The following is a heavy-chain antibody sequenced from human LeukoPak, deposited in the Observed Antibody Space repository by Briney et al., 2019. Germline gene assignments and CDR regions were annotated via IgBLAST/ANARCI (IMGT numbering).Heavy chain of an antibody. D-gene: IGHD2-15*01. CDR2: IYYSGST. CDR3: AIGATIGYCSGGSCPRAFDI. V-gene: IGHV4-31*03. CDR1: GGSISSGGYY. Sequence: SETLSLTCTVSGGSISSGGYYWSWIRQHPGKGLEWIGYIYYSGSTYYNPSLKSRVTISVDTSKNQFSLKLSSVTAADTAVYYCAIGATIGYCSGGSCPRAFDIWGQGTMVTVSS. J-gene: IGHJ3*02.